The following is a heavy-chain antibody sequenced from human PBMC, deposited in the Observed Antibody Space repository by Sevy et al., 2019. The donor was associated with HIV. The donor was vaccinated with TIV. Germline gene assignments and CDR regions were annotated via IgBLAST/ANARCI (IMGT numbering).Heavy chain of an antibody. V-gene: IGHV4-39*01. D-gene: IGHD7-27*01. CDR2: IYYSGST. CDR3: ARLDPTGDIDY. CDR1: GGSISSSSYY. J-gene: IGHJ4*02. Sequence: SETLSLTYTVSGGSISSSSYYWGWIRQPPGKGLEWTGSIYYSGSTYYNPSLKSRVTISVDTSKNQFSLKLSSVTAADTAVYYCARLDPTGDIDYWGQGTLVTVSS.